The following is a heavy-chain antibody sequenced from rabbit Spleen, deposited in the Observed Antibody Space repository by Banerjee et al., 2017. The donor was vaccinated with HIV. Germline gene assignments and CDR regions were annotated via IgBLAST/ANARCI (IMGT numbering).Heavy chain of an antibody. CDR3: ARDTSSSFSSYGMDL. Sequence: QSLEESGGDLVKPGASLTLTCAASGFSFSSNDYICWVRQAPGKGLEWIACIGIGNIGNAYYASWAKGRFTISKTSSTTVTLQMTRLTAADTATYFCARDTSSSFSSYGMDLWGQGTLVTVS. CDR2: IGIGNIGNA. V-gene: IGHV1S40*01. D-gene: IGHD1-1*01. CDR1: GFSFSSNDY. J-gene: IGHJ6*01.